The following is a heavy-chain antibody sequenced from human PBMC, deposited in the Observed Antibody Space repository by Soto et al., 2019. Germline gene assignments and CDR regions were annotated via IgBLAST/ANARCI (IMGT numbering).Heavy chain of an antibody. CDR2: IYYSGST. CDR3: GRHEARWYFDS. V-gene: IGHV4-39*01. CDR1: RGSISSGTNY. J-gene: IGHJ4*02. Sequence: SETLSLTCTVSRGSISSGTNYWAWIRQPPGNGLEWIANIYYSGSTFYSPSLKSRVTRSLCTSTTQFSLKLRSVTAADTAVYYCGRHEARWYFDSWGQGTLVTVSS.